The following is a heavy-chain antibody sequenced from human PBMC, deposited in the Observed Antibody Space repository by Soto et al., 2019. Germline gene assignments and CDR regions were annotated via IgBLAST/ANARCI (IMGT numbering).Heavy chain of an antibody. D-gene: IGHD3-3*01. CDR1: GYTFTSYA. CDR3: AATTYYDFGSGPNLYYYGMDV. Sequence: ASVKVSCKASGYTFTSYAMHWVRQAPGQRLEWMGWINAGNGNTKYSQKFQGRVTITRDTSTSTAYMELSSLRSEDTAVYYCAATTYYDFGSGPNLYYYGMDVWGQGTTVTVSS. CDR2: INAGNGNT. V-gene: IGHV1-3*01. J-gene: IGHJ6*02.